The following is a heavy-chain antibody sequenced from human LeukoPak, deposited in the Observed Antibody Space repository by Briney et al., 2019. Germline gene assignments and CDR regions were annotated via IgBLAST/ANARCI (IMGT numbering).Heavy chain of an antibody. CDR2: ISWNSGSI. V-gene: IGHV3-9*01. D-gene: IGHD1-26*01. J-gene: IGHJ4*02. Sequence: PGRSLRLSCAASGFTFDDHATHWVRQAPGKGLEWVSGISWNSGSIGYADSVKGRFTISRDNAKNSLYLQMNSLRAEDTALYYCAKDMEWELTYYFDYWGQGTLVTVSS. CDR1: GFTFDDHA. CDR3: AKDMEWELTYYFDY.